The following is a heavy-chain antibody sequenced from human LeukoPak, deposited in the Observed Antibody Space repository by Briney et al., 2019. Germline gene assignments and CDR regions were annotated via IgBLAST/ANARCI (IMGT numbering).Heavy chain of an antibody. CDR1: GGSISSGSYY. V-gene: IGHV4-61*02. J-gene: IGHJ4*02. Sequence: SETLSLTCTVSGGSISSGSYYWSWIRQPAGKGLEWIGRIYTSGSTNYNPSLKSRVTISVDTSKNQFSLKLSSVTAADTAVYYCARYMITFGGVIVAYWGQGTLVTVFS. CDR2: IYTSGST. CDR3: ARYMITFGGVIVAY. D-gene: IGHD3-16*02.